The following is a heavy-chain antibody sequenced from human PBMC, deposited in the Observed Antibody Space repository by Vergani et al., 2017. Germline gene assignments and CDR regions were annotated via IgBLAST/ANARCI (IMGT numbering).Heavy chain of an antibody. D-gene: IGHD3-9*01. CDR2: IWYDGSNK. J-gene: IGHJ5*01. V-gene: IGHV3-33*01. CDR3: ARARCIETCYMSNWLDS. Sequence: VQLVESGGGLVQPGGSLRLSCAASGFTFSRYGMHWVRQAPGKGLELVAVIWYDGSNKYYADSVKGRFTISRDNAQNTLYLQMNSLRVEDTGVYYCARARCIETCYMSNWLDSWGQGTLVTVSS. CDR1: GFTFSRYG.